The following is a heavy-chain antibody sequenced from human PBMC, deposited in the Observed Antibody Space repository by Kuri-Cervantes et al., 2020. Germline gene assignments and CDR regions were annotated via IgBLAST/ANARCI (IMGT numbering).Heavy chain of an antibody. V-gene: IGHV4-61*02. CDR1: GGSISSGSYY. D-gene: IGHD2-2*02. CDR2: IYTSGST. Sequence: SETLSLTCTVSGGSISSGSYYWSWIRQPAGKGLEWIGRIYTSGSTNHNPSLKSRVTISVDTSKNQFSLKLSSVTAADTAVYYCARDHTVDPSYYYGMDVWGQGTTVTVSS. CDR3: ARDHTVDPSYYYGMDV. J-gene: IGHJ6*02.